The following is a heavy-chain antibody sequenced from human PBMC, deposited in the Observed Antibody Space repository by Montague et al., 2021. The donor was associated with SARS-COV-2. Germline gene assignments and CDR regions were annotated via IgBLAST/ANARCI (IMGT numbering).Heavy chain of an antibody. D-gene: IGHD3-10*01. Sequence: SLRLSCAASGFTVSSNYMSWVRQAPGKGLEWVSVIYSGGSTYYADSVKGRFTISRDNSKNTLYLQMNSLIAEDTAVYCCARVYGSGSYYGVGMDVWGQGTTVTVSS. CDR3: ARVYGSGSYYGVGMDV. CDR1: GFTVSSNY. J-gene: IGHJ6*02. V-gene: IGHV3-66*02. CDR2: IYSGGST.